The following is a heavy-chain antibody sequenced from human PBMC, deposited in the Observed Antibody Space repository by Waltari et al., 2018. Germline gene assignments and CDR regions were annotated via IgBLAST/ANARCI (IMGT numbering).Heavy chain of an antibody. Sequence: QAQLVQSGAEVKKSGSSVKVSCKASGGTFSKYAISWVRQAPGQGLEWMGGIVPFLGIANYAQKFQGRVTITADESTSTAYMELRSLRSEDTAVYHCARDHDREGYTASDYWGQGTLVTVSS. CDR2: IVPFLGIA. CDR1: GGTFSKYA. J-gene: IGHJ4*02. V-gene: IGHV1-69*04. D-gene: IGHD3-9*01. CDR3: ARDHDREGYTASDY.